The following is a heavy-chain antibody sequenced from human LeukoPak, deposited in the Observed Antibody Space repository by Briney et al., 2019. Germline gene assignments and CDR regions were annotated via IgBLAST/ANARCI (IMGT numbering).Heavy chain of an antibody. CDR2: ISSSSSYI. V-gene: IGHV3-21*01. D-gene: IGHD3-22*01. CDR1: GFTFDDYG. CDR3: ARGAYDSSGYYYPSWFDP. Sequence: GGSLRLSCAASGFTFDDYGMSWVRQAPGKGLEWVSSISSSSSYIYYADSVKGRFTISRDNAKNSLYLQMNSLRAEDTAVYYCARGAYDSSGYYYPSWFDPWGQGTLVTVSS. J-gene: IGHJ5*02.